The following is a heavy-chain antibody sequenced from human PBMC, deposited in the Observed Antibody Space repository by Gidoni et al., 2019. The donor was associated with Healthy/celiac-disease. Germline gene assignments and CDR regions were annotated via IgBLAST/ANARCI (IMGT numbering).Heavy chain of an antibody. CDR1: GFTFSSYA. CDR2: ISGRGGST. D-gene: IGHD1-26*01. J-gene: IGHJ2*01. Sequence: EVKLLESGGGLVQPGGSLGLSWAASGFTFSSYAMSWVRQAPGKGLEGVSAISGRGGSTYYADSVKGRFTISRDNSKNTLYLQMNSLRAEDTAVYYCAKEGSYDAYWYFDLWGRGTLVTVSS. V-gene: IGHV3-23*01. CDR3: AKEGSYDAYWYFDL.